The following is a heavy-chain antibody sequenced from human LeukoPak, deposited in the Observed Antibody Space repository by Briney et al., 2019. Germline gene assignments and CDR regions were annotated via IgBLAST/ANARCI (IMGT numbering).Heavy chain of an antibody. CDR1: GYSFTGYW. J-gene: IGHJ5*02. CDR2: IYPGDSDT. V-gene: IGHV5-51*01. CDR3: ARHQSLIVGATGQGWFDP. D-gene: IGHD1-26*01. Sequence: GESLKISCKGSGYSFTGYWIGWVRQMPGKGLEWMGIIYPGDSDTRYSPSFQGQVTISADKSISTAYLQWSSLKASDTAMYYCARHQSLIVGATGQGWFDPWGQGTLVTVSS.